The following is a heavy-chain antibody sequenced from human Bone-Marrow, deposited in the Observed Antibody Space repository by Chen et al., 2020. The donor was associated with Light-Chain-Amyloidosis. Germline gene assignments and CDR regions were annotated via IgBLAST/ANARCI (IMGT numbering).Heavy chain of an antibody. Sequence: QVQLVQSGAEVKKPGSSVKVSCKASGDTFSRYATTWVRQAPGQGLEWMGGIIPIYGTANYAQKFQGRVTITADESTSTAYMELRSLRSGDTATYYCAISDYGDYYYYYGMDVWGQGTTVTVSS. CDR2: IIPIYGTA. V-gene: IGHV1-69*01. D-gene: IGHD4-17*01. CDR1: GDTFSRYA. CDR3: AISDYGDYYYYYGMDV. J-gene: IGHJ6*02.